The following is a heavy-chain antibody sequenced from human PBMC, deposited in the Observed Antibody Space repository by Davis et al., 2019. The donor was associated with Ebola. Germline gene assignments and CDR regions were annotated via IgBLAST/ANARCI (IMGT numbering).Heavy chain of an antibody. CDR3: ARDPDTAMASDAFDI. V-gene: IGHV3-48*02. D-gene: IGHD5-18*01. J-gene: IGHJ3*02. CDR1: GFTFSSYN. Sequence: GGSLRLSCAASGFTFSSYNMNWVRQAPGKGLVWVSYISSGSSTIYYADSVKGRFTISRDNAKNSLYLQMNSLRDEDTAVYYCARDPDTAMASDAFDIWGQGTMVTVSS. CDR2: ISSGSSTI.